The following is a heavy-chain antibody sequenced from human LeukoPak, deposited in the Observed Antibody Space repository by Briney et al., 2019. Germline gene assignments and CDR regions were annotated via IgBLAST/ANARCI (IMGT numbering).Heavy chain of an antibody. J-gene: IGHJ4*02. V-gene: IGHV3-53*01. Sequence: GGSLRFSCAATHFTISINYMSWVRQAPGKGLEWLSVIYKDGITNYADSVRGRFTISRDHSKNTVYLQLNSLRAEDTAVYYCASLIPFYLDSSDYPGGYWGQGTLVTVSS. CDR2: IYKDGIT. D-gene: IGHD3-22*01. CDR1: HFTISINY. CDR3: ASLIPFYLDSSDYPGGY.